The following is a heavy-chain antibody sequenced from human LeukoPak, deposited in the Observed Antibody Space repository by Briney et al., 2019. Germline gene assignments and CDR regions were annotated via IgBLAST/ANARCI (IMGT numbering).Heavy chain of an antibody. CDR2: IKQDGSEK. J-gene: IGHJ4*02. CDR3: ARPEEEYCSSTSCYRFDY. D-gene: IGHD2-2*01. V-gene: IGHV3-7*01. Sequence: GGSLRLSFAAPGFTLSSYAMTGVRQAPGKGLEWVANIKQDGSEKYYVDSVKGRFTISRDNAKNSLYLQMNSLRAEDTAVYYCARPEEEYCSSTSCYRFDYWGQGTLVTVSS. CDR1: GFTLSSYA.